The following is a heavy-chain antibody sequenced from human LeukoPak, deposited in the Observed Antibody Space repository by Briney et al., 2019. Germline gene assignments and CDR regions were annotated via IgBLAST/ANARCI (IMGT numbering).Heavy chain of an antibody. Sequence: GASVKVSCKASGYTFTGYYMHWVRQAPGQGLEWMGGIIPIFGTAKYAQKFQGRVTITADESTSTAYMELSSLRSEDTAVYYCARDQTKSEWSAVVWGQGTTVTVSS. D-gene: IGHD2-2*01. V-gene: IGHV1-69*13. CDR3: ARDQTKSEWSAVV. J-gene: IGHJ6*02. CDR2: IIPIFGTA. CDR1: GYTFTGYY.